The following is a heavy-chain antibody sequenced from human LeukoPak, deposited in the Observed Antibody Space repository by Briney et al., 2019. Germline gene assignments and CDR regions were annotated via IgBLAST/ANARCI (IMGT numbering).Heavy chain of an antibody. D-gene: IGHD5/OR15-5a*01. CDR3: ATLVSTRYYFDY. V-gene: IGHV4-38-2*02. J-gene: IGHJ4*02. CDR1: DYSISSGYGYY. Sequence: PSETLSLTCTVSDYSISSGYGYYWGWIRQPPGKGVEWIGNIYHSGITYYNHFNSSLKSRVTISIDTSKNQFSLRLTSVTAADTAVYFCATLVSTRYYFDYWGQGTLVTVSS. CDR2: IYHSGIT.